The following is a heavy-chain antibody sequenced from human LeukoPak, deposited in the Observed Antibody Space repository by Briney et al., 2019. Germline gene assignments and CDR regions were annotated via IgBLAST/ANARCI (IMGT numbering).Heavy chain of an antibody. D-gene: IGHD6-19*01. CDR3: AREVLEGQWLERDYFDY. CDR2: IYTSGST. V-gene: IGHV4-61*02. Sequence: PSETLSLTCTVSGGSISSGSYYWSWIRQPAGKGLEWIGRIYTSGSTNYNPSLKSRVTISVDTSKNQFSLKLSSVTAADTAVYYCAREVLEGQWLERDYFDYWGQGTLVTVSS. J-gene: IGHJ4*02. CDR1: GGSISSGSYY.